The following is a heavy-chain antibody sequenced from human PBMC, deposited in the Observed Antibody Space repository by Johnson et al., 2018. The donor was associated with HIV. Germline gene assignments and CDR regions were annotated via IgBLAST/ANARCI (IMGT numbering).Heavy chain of an antibody. CDR2: ISFDGSNK. D-gene: IGHD6-6*01. CDR1: GFTFNKFA. V-gene: IGHV3-30*09. Sequence: QVQLVESGGGVVQPGRSLTLSCAASGFTFNKFAMHWVRQAPGKGLEWLAFISFDGSNKYFGDSVEGRFDISRENSKNSHYLHMNSLRPEDTAIYYCAKGGKYSSHRDDGFDVWGQGTMVTVSS. J-gene: IGHJ3*01. CDR3: AKGGKYSSHRDDGFDV.